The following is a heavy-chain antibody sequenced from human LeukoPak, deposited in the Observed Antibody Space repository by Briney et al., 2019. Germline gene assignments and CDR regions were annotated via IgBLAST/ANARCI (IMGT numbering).Heavy chain of an antibody. Sequence: ASVKVSCKASGYTFTSYDINWVRQATGQGLEWMGWMNPNSGNTGYAQKFQGRVTMTRNTSISTAYMELSSLRSEDTAVYYCAISGYDYYYYYYMDVWGKGTTVTVSS. CDR3: AISGYDYYYYYYMDV. J-gene: IGHJ6*03. D-gene: IGHD5-12*01. CDR1: GYTFTSYD. CDR2: MNPNSGNT. V-gene: IGHV1-8*01.